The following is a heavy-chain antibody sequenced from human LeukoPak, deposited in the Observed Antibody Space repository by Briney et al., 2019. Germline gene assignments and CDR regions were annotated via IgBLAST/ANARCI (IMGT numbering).Heavy chain of an antibody. Sequence: TSETLSLTCTVSGGSISSYYWSWIRQPPGKGLEWLGYIYYSGSTNYNPSLKSRVTISVDTSKNQFSLRLSSVAAADTAVYYCARPNCSGGSCPNYFDYWGQGTLVTVSS. J-gene: IGHJ4*02. V-gene: IGHV4-59*08. CDR3: ARPNCSGGSCPNYFDY. D-gene: IGHD2-15*01. CDR1: GGSISSYY. CDR2: IYYSGST.